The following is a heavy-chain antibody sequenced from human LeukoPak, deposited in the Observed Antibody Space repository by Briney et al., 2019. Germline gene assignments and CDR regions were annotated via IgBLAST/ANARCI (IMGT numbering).Heavy chain of an antibody. D-gene: IGHD2-15*01. CDR1: GFTFSSYW. J-gene: IGHJ5*02. CDR3: AKDVDCSGGSCYRGNWFDP. V-gene: IGHV3-23*01. Sequence: GGSLRLSCAASGFTFSSYWMSWVRQAPGKGLEWVSAISGSGGSTYYADSVKGRFTISRDNSKNMLYLQMSSLRVEDTAVYYCAKDVDCSGGSCYRGNWFDPWGQGTLVTVSS. CDR2: ISGSGGST.